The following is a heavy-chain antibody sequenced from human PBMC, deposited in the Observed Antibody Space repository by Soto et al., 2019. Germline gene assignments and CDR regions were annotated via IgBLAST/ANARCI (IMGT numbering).Heavy chain of an antibody. J-gene: IGHJ6*04. CDR2: ISSSGDTT. V-gene: IGHV3-64*04. CDR1: VFPFNMYG. CDR3: EKENPTTVNTGYYGMDV. Sequence: GGSLRLSCSASVFPFNMYGVHWVRQAPGKGLQYVSAISSSGDTTYYADSVKGRFTISRDNSKNTLYLQMNSLRAEDTAVYYCEKENPTTVNTGYYGMDVWGKGTTVTVS. D-gene: IGHD4-4*01.